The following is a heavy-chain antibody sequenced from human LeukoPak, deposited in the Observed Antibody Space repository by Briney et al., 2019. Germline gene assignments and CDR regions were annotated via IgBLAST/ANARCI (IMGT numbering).Heavy chain of an antibody. V-gene: IGHV3-23*01. J-gene: IGHJ4*02. CDR2: ISGSGGST. D-gene: IGHD2-8*02. Sequence: GGSLRLSCAASGFTFSSYAMSCVRQAPGKGLECGSAISGSGGSTYYADSVKGRFTISRDNSKNTLYLQMNSLRAEDTAVYYCAGGYCTGGVCLRWDYWGQGTLVTVSS. CDR1: GFTFSSYA. CDR3: AGGYCTGGVCLRWDY.